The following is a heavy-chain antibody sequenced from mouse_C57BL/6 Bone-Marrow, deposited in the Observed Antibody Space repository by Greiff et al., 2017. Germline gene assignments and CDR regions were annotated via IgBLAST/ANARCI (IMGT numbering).Heavy chain of an antibody. D-gene: IGHD1-1*01. V-gene: IGHV1-82*01. CDR2: IYPGDGDT. CDR3: AREGATVPFYAMDY. J-gene: IGHJ4*01. Sequence: VQLQQSGPELVKPGASVKISCKASGYAFSSSWMNWVKQRPGKGLEWIGRIYPGDGDTNYNGKFKGKATLTADKSSSTAYMQLSSLTSEDSAVYCCAREGATVPFYAMDYWGQGTSVTVAS. CDR1: GYAFSSSW.